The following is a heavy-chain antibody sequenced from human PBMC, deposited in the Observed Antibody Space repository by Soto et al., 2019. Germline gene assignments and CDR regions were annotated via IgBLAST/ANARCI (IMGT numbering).Heavy chain of an antibody. V-gene: IGHV3-21*01. J-gene: IGHJ5*02. Sequence: PGGSLSLSCGASEFTFSSYSMNWVRQAPGKGLEWVSSISSSSSYIYYADSVKGRFTISRDNAKNSLYLQMNSLRAEDAAVYYCARDKCSSTSCYVSDGFDPWGQGTLVTVSS. D-gene: IGHD2-2*01. CDR1: EFTFSSYS. CDR3: ARDKCSSTSCYVSDGFDP. CDR2: ISSSSSYI.